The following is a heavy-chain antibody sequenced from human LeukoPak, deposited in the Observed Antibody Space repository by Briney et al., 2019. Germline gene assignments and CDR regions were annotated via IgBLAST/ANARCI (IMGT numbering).Heavy chain of an antibody. V-gene: IGHV1-2*02. Sequence: ASVKVSCKASGYTFTGYYMHWMRQAPGQGLEWMGWTNPNSGGTNYAQKFQGRVTMTRDTSISTAYMELSRLRSDDTAVYYCASTISTFWSGSNDAFDIWGQGTMVTVSS. J-gene: IGHJ3*02. D-gene: IGHD3-3*01. CDR1: GYTFTGYY. CDR3: ASTISTFWSGSNDAFDI. CDR2: TNPNSGGT.